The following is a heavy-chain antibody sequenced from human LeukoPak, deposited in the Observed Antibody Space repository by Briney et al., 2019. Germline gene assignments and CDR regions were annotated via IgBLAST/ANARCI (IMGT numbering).Heavy chain of an antibody. CDR2: SNPSGVGT. V-gene: IGHV1-46*01. CDR3: AREENGGYFDY. Sequence: GASVKVSCKASGYIITTYYMHWVRQAPGQGLEWMGVSNPSGVGTNYAQRFQGRVTMTRDTSTSTVYMELSSLRSEDTAVYYCAREENGGYFDYWGQGTLVTVSS. J-gene: IGHJ4*02. D-gene: IGHD2-15*01. CDR1: GYIITTYY.